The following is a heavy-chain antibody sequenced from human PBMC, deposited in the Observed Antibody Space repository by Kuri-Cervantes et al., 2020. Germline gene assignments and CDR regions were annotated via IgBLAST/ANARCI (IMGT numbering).Heavy chain of an antibody. CDR2: INPSGGST. Sequence: ASVKVSCKASGYTFTSYYMHWVRQAPGQGLEWMGIINPSGGSTSYAQKFQGRVTISVDTSKNQFSLKLSSVTAADTAVYYCARGGDYYDSSGPTDTNWFDPWGQGALVTVSS. D-gene: IGHD3-22*01. V-gene: IGHV1-46*01. CDR3: ARGGDYYDSSGPTDTNWFDP. J-gene: IGHJ5*02. CDR1: GYTFTSYY.